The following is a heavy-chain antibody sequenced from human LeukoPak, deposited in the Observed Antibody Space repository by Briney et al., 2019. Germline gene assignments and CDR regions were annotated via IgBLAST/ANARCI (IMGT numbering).Heavy chain of an antibody. D-gene: IGHD1-26*01. CDR2: ISGSGGST. CDR1: GFTLSSYA. Sequence: PGGSLRLSCAASGFTLSSYAMSWVRQAPGKGLEWVSAISGSGGSTYYADSVKGRFTISRDNSKNTLYLQMNSLRAEDTAVYYCAKGRFRVGATHPTDYWGQGTLVTVSS. CDR3: AKGRFRVGATHPTDY. J-gene: IGHJ4*02. V-gene: IGHV3-23*01.